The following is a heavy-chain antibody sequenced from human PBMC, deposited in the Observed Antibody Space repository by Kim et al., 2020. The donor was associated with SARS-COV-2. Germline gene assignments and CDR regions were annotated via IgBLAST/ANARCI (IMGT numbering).Heavy chain of an antibody. V-gene: IGHV3-23*01. D-gene: IGHD3-22*01. J-gene: IGHJ4*02. CDR3: AKDKYYDSSGHWGY. Sequence: ADSVKGRFTISRDNSKNTLYLQMNSLRAEDTAVYYCAKDKYYDSSGHWGYWGQGTLVTVSS.